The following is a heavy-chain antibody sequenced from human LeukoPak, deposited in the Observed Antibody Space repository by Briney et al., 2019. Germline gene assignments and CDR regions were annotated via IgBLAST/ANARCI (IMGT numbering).Heavy chain of an antibody. CDR3: ARGIMSTVVYFGY. CDR2: FYYSGST. J-gene: IGHJ4*02. D-gene: IGHD5/OR15-5a*01. CDR1: GGSISSGGYY. V-gene: IGHV4-31*03. Sequence: SQTLSLTCSVSGGSISSGGYYWSWIRQHPGKGLEWIGDFYYSGSTHYNPSLKSRLSISRDTSKNQFSLRLTSVTAADTAVYYCARGIMSTVVYFGYWGQGSLVTVSS.